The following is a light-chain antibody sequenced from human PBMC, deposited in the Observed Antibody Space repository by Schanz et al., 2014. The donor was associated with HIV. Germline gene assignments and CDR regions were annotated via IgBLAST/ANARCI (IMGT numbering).Light chain of an antibody. CDR3: QQYNNWPYS. Sequence: ETVLTQSPGTLSLSPGERATLSCRASQSVSSSYLAWYQQKPGQAPRLLIYSASTRATGIPARFSGSGSGTEFTLTISSLQSEDFAVYYCQQYNNWPYSFGQGTKLEIK. J-gene: IGKJ2*03. CDR1: QSVSSSY. CDR2: SAS. V-gene: IGKV3-15*01.